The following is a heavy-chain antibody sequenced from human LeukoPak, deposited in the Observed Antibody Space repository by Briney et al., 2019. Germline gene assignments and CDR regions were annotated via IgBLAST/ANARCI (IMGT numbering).Heavy chain of an antibody. CDR2: IRYDGSNK. V-gene: IGHV3-30*02. D-gene: IGHD6-13*01. CDR3: VKPSSSWDYFYSMDV. Sequence: GGSLRLSCAASGFTFSSYGMHWVRQAPGKGLEWVAFIRYDGSNKNYADSVKGRFTISRDNSKNSIYLQMNSLRAEDTAVYYCVKPSSSWDYFYSMDVWGKGTTVTVSS. CDR1: GFTFSSYG. J-gene: IGHJ6*03.